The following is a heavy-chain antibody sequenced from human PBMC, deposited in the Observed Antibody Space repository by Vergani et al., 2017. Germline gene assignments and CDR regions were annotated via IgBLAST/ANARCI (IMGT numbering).Heavy chain of an antibody. CDR2: IYYSGST. CDR3: ARNPSAGWFGEFCY. V-gene: IGHV4-39*01. D-gene: IGHD3-10*01. CDR1: GGSISSSSYY. J-gene: IGHJ4*02. Sequence: QLQLQESGPGLVKPSETLSLTCTVSGGSISSSSYYWGWIRQPPGKGLEWIGSIYYSGSTYYNPSLKSRVTISVDTSKNQFSLKLSSVTAADTAVYYCARNPSAGWFGEFCYWGQGTLVTVSS.